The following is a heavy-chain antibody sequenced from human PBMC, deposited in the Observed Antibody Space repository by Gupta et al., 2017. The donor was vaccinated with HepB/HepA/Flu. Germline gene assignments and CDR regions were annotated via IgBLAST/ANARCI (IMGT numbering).Heavy chain of an antibody. J-gene: IGHJ5*02. CDR3: AHNAGGYYDSSGSTT. V-gene: IGHV3-23*01. D-gene: IGHD3-22*01. CDR1: GFTFSRYA. CDR2: MSGNGATT. Sequence: DVQLLESGGGLVQPGGSLRLSCVASGFTFSRYAMSWVRQAPMKGLEWVSAMSGNGATTYYADSVKGRFTISRDNSKNTLYLQMNSLRAEDTAVYYCAHNAGGYYDSSGSTTWGQGTLVTVSS.